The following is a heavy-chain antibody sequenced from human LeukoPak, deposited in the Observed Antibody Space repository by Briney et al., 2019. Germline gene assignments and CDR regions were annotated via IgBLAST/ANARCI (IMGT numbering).Heavy chain of an antibody. Sequence: ASVKVSCKASGYTFTSYDINWVRQATGQGLEWMGWMNPNSGNTGYAQKFQGRVTMTRNTSISTAYMELSSLRSEDTAVYYCARDRRISSGWYPFGYWGQGTLVTVSS. CDR2: MNPNSGNT. CDR1: GYTFTSYD. J-gene: IGHJ4*02. D-gene: IGHD6-19*01. V-gene: IGHV1-8*01. CDR3: ARDRRISSGWYPFGY.